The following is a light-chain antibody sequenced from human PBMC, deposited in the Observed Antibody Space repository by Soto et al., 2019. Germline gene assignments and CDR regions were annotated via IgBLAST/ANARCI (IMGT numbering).Light chain of an antibody. CDR3: QHYNVYPWT. CDR2: KAS. Sequence: DIQMTQSPSTLSGSVGYRFTITCRASQTISSWLAWYQQKPVKAPKLLIYKASTLKSGVPSRFSGSGSGTEFTLSISSLQPDDFATYYCQHYNVYPWTFGQGPKVDI. J-gene: IGKJ1*01. CDR1: QTISSW. V-gene: IGKV1-5*03.